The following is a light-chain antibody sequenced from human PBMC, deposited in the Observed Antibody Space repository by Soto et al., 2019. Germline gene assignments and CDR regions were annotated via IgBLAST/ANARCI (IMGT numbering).Light chain of an antibody. CDR3: QQYNSYWT. CDR1: QSVNNW. J-gene: IGKJ1*01. V-gene: IGKV1-5*01. Sequence: DIQMTQYPSTLSASVGERVTISCRASQSVNNWLAWYQRKPGKAPKLLIHDASTLESGIPSRFSGSGSGTEFTLTISSLQPDDFETYYCQQYNSYWTFGQGTKVEIK. CDR2: DAS.